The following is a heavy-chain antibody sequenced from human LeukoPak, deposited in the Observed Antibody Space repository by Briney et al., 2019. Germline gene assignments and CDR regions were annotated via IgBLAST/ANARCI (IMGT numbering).Heavy chain of an antibody. CDR1: GGSFSGYY. Sequence: SETLSLTCAVYGGSFSGYYWSWIRQPPGKGLEWIGEINHSGSTNYNPSLKSRVTISVDTSKNQFSMKLGSVTAADTAVYYCARYEAVAGDFDYWGQGTLVTVSS. J-gene: IGHJ4*02. CDR2: INHSGST. CDR3: ARYEAVAGDFDY. D-gene: IGHD6-19*01. V-gene: IGHV4-34*01.